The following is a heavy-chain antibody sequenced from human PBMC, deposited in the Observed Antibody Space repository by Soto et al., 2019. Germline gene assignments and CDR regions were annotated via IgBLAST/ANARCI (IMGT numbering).Heavy chain of an antibody. D-gene: IGHD2-15*01. V-gene: IGHV3-23*01. CDR1: GFTFSSYA. Sequence: GGSLRLSCAASGFTFSSYAMSWVRQAPGKGLEWVSAISGSDDNTYYADSVKGRFTISRDNSKNTLYLQVNSLRAEDTAVYYCVKGGWLDYWGQGTVVTVSS. CDR3: VKGGWLDY. CDR2: ISGSDDNT. J-gene: IGHJ4*02.